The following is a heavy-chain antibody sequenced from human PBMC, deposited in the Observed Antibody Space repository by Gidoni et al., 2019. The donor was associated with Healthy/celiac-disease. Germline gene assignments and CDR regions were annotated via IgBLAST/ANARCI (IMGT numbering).Heavy chain of an antibody. CDR2: IYTSGST. Sequence: QVQLQESGPGLVKPSQTLSLTCTVSGGSISSGSYYWSWIRQPAGKGLEWLGRIYTSGSTNYNPSLKSRVTISVATSKNQFSLKLSSVTAADTAVHYCASRRRGYCSSTSCYSHAGVDYWGQGTLVTVSS. D-gene: IGHD2-2*01. J-gene: IGHJ4*02. CDR3: ASRRRGYCSSTSCYSHAGVDY. V-gene: IGHV4-61*02. CDR1: GGSISSGSYY.